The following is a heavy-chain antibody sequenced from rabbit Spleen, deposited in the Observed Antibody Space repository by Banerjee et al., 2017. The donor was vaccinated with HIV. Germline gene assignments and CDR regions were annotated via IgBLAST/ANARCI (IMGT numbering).Heavy chain of an antibody. D-gene: IGHD4-2*01. CDR2: IYTRDGST. Sequence: QEQLVESGGGLVKPGTSLTLICTASGFSFSSSYDMCWVRQAPGKGLELIAWIYTRDGSTWYASWVNGRFTISRSTSLNTVDLKMTSLTAADTATYFCARDLAGYVGFGYISYLDLWGPGTLVTVS. V-gene: IGHV1S43*01. CDR3: ARDLAGYVGFGYISYLDL. CDR1: GFSFSSSYD. J-gene: IGHJ4*01.